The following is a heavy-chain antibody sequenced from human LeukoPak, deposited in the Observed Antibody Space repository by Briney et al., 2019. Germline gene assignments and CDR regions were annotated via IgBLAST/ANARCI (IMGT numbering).Heavy chain of an antibody. CDR1: GFTFSSYN. J-gene: IGHJ5*02. CDR3: AKDWAWFDP. Sequence: GGSLRLSCAASGFTFSSYNMNWVRQAPGKGLEWVSYISLSTTSIYYADSVKGRFTISRDNAKNSLYLQMNSLRAEDTAVYYCAKDWAWFDPWGQGTLVTVSS. D-gene: IGHD3-16*01. V-gene: IGHV3-48*04. CDR2: ISLSTTSI.